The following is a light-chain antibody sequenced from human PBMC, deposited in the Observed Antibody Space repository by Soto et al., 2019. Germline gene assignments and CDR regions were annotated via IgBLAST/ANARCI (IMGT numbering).Light chain of an antibody. CDR3: QQYNKWPQT. V-gene: IGKV3-15*01. J-gene: IGKJ1*01. CDR1: QSVTIN. CDR2: GAS. Sequence: ETVLTQSPVTLSVSPGDRATLSCKASQSVTINLAWYHQRPGQAPRLLIFGASTRATGIPARFSGSGSDTEFTLTISSLQPEDFGNYYCQQYNKWPQTFGPGTRV.